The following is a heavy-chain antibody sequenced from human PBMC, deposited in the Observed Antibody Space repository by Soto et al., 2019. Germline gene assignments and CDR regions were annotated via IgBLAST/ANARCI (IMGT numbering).Heavy chain of an antibody. D-gene: IGHD5-12*01. CDR1: GGSLSGYY. CDR3: ARGQEGVVATH. Sequence: QVQLQQWGAGLLKPSETLSLNCAVTGGSLSGYYWSWIRQPPGKGLEWIGEVKDGGHTNYSPSRRGRVTISSATANDQFSLRLNSVTAADTGVYYCARGQEGVVATHWDQGSLVTVSS. CDR2: VKDGGHT. V-gene: IGHV4-34*01. J-gene: IGHJ4*02.